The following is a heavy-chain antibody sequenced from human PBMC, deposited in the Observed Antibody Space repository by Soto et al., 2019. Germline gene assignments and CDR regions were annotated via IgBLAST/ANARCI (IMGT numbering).Heavy chain of an antibody. D-gene: IGHD6-19*01. Sequence: PGGSLRLSCAASGFTFDDYAMHWVRQAPGKGLEWVSGISWNSGSIGYADSVKGRFTISRDNAKNSLYLQMNSLRAEDTALYYCAKDARGIAVAGLDYWGQGTLVTVSS. V-gene: IGHV3-9*01. CDR2: ISWNSGSI. J-gene: IGHJ4*02. CDR1: GFTFDDYA. CDR3: AKDARGIAVAGLDY.